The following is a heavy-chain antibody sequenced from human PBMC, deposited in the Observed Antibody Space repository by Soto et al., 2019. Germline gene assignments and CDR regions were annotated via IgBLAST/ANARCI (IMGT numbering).Heavy chain of an antibody. CDR1: GYRFTSYW. CDR3: ARLKTYYDSSGPFDY. D-gene: IGHD3-22*01. V-gene: IGHV5-51*01. Sequence: GESLKSSCKGAGYRFTSYWIGWVRQMPGTVLELMGIIYPGDSDTRYSPSFQGQVTISADKSISTAYLPWSSLKASDTAMYYCARLKTYYDSSGPFDYWGQGTLVTVSS. CDR2: IYPGDSDT. J-gene: IGHJ4*02.